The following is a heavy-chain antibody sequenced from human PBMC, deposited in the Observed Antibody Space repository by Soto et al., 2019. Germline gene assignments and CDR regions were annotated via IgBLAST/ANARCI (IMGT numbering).Heavy chain of an antibody. D-gene: IGHD2-21*02. J-gene: IGHJ6*02. CDR1: GSTFSSYT. CDR2: IIPVLGVT. V-gene: IGHV1-69*02. CDR3: ARRIYCGGACYHKFYYGMDV. Sequence: QVQLVQSGAEVRKPGSSVEVSCMASGSTFSSYTVNWVRQAPGQGLEWIGRIIPVLGVTNYARRFQGRVTITPDRSRKSAYLEPPSLTPEDTAVYYCARRIYCGGACYHKFYYGMDVWGQGTTVTVSS.